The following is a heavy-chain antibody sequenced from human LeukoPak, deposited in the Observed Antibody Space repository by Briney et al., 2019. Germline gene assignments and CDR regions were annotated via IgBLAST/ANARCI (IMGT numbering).Heavy chain of an antibody. CDR2: IYYSGST. Sequence: SETLSLTCTVSGGSISSYYWSWIRQPPGKGLEWIGYIYYSGSTNYNPSLKSRVTISVDTSKNQFSLKLSSVTAADTAAYYCARGSDTAMGVDYYYGIDVCGKGTTVTVSS. V-gene: IGHV4-59*01. CDR1: GGSISSYY. D-gene: IGHD5-18*01. J-gene: IGHJ6*04. CDR3: ARGSDTAMGVDYYYGIDV.